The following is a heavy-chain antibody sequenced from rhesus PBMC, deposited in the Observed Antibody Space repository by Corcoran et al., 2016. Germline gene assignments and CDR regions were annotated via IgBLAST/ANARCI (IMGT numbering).Heavy chain of an antibody. Sequence: QVQLQESGPGLVKPSETLSLTCAVSGGSFSGYYWGWIRQPPGKGLAWVGNISGSRGSTDYNPSRKRRVTSTTDTSKNQFSLKRSSVTAADTAVYYWARDGANSGSYSDFDYWGQGVRVTVSS. CDR3: ARDGANSGSYSDFDY. D-gene: IGHD3-16*01. CDR1: GGSFSGYY. CDR2: ISGSRGST. J-gene: IGHJ4*01. V-gene: IGHV4-165*01.